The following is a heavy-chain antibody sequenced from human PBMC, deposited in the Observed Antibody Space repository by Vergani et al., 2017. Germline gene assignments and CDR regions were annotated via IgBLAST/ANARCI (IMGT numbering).Heavy chain of an antibody. D-gene: IGHD3-22*01. CDR2: IGTAGDT. J-gene: IGHJ4*02. V-gene: IGHV3-13*01. Sequence: EVQLVESGGGLVQPGGSLRLSCAASGFTFSSYDMHWVRQATGKGLEWFSAIGTAGDTYYPGSVKGRFTISRENAKNSLYLQMNSLRAGDTAVYYCARGPLGPPDSSGYYYFDYWGQGTLVTVSS. CDR3: ARGPLGPPDSSGYYYFDY. CDR1: GFTFSSYD.